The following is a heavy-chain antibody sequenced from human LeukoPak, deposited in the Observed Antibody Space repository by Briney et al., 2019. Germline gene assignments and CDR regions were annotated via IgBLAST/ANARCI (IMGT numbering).Heavy chain of an antibody. Sequence: GGSLRLSCAASGFTFSSYGMHWVRQAPGKGLEWVAFTRYDGSNKYYADSVKGRFTISRDNSKNTLYLQMNSLRAEDTAVYYCARRYCSSTSCYLLDYWGQGTLVTVSS. D-gene: IGHD2-2*01. CDR1: GFTFSSYG. CDR2: TRYDGSNK. J-gene: IGHJ4*02. CDR3: ARRYCSSTSCYLLDY. V-gene: IGHV3-30*02.